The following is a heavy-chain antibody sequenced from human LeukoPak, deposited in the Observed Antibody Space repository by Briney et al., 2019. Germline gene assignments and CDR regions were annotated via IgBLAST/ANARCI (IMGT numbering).Heavy chain of an antibody. D-gene: IGHD1-1*01. CDR1: GASISSTSYY. V-gene: IGHV4-39*07. Sequence: SDTLSLTCTVSGASISSTSYYWGWIRQPPGKGLEWIGSTYYRGTTYYNPSLKSRVTISVDTSKNQFSPQLSSVTAADTAVYYCARDWNRYAYWGQGTLVTVSS. J-gene: IGHJ4*02. CDR2: TYYRGTT. CDR3: ARDWNRYAY.